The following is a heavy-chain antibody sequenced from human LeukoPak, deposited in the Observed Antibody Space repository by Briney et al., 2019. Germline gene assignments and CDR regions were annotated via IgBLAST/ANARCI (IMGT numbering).Heavy chain of an antibody. V-gene: IGHV1-8*02. CDR2: MNANSGNT. CDR3: VRALSVAARNWFDP. CDR1: GGTFSSYA. J-gene: IGHJ5*02. D-gene: IGHD6-19*01. Sequence: ASVKVSCKASGGTFSSYAINWVRQATGQGLEWMGWMNANSGNTGYAQKFQGRVTMTRNTSISTAYMELSSLRSEDTAVYYCVRALSVAARNWFDPWGQGTLVTVSS.